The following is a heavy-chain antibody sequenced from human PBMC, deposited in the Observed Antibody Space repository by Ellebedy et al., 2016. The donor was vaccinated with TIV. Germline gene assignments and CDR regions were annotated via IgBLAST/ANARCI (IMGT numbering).Heavy chain of an antibody. D-gene: IGHD4-17*01. Sequence: PGGSLRLSCAASGFTFSSYAMHWVRQAPGKGLEYVSAISSNGGSTYYANAVKGRFTISRDNSKNTLYLQMNSLRAEDTAVYYCARGEEYGDPTEEFDYWGQGTLVTVSS. CDR3: ARGEEYGDPTEEFDY. CDR2: ISSNGGST. CDR1: GFTFSSYA. V-gene: IGHV3-64*01. J-gene: IGHJ4*02.